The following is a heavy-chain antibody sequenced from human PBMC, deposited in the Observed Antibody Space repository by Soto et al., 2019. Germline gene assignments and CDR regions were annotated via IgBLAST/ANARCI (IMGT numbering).Heavy chain of an antibody. Sequence: KPSETPSLICSASSASVNNHVDYCGLFHQPPGEGLEWIGKSYSSGTSYYSTSLDSRPTISVDSSKNQLALKFNCVTPGDSATYFCARGSWGYFDSSGEGSLATVHS. CDR3: ARGSWGYFDS. D-gene: IGHD3-16*01. CDR2: SYSSGTS. V-gene: IGHV4-39*02. CDR1: SASVNNHVDY. J-gene: IGHJ4*02.